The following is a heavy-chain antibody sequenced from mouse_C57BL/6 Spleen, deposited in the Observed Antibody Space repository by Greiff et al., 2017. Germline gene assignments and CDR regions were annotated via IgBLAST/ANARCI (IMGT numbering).Heavy chain of an antibody. J-gene: IGHJ2*01. CDR1: GFTFSDYY. CDR2: INYDGSST. Sequence: VMLVESEGGLVQPGSSMKLSCTASGFTFSDYYMAWVRQVPEKGLEWVANINYDGSSTYYLDSLKSRFIISRDNAKNILYLQMSSLKSEDTATYYCARDSDLLFDYWGQGTTLTVSS. CDR3: ARDSDLLFDY. V-gene: IGHV5-16*01. D-gene: IGHD2-1*01.